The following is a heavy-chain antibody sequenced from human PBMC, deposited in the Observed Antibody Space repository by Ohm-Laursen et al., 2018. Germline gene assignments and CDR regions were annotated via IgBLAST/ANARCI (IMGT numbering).Heavy chain of an antibody. V-gene: IGHV4-4*07. J-gene: IGHJ5*02. CDR3: ARGPSCSGSTCYNLAWLGP. D-gene: IGHD2-2*02. Sequence: SDTLSLTCIVSGGSTSGFYWSWIRQPAGKGLEWIGHIYGSGSTDYNPSYNPSLKSRVTMSIDTSKNPFSLNLNSLTAADTAVYYCARGPSCSGSTCYNLAWLGPWGQGTLVTVPS. CDR2: IYGSGST. CDR1: GGSTSGFY.